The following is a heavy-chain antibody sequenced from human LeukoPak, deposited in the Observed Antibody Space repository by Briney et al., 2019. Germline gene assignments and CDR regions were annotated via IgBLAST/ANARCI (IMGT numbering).Heavy chain of an antibody. J-gene: IGHJ4*02. D-gene: IGHD3-10*01. CDR2: IYHSGSA. CDR3: AKPRDYYGSALDY. Sequence: SETLSLTCTVSDYSISSGYYWGWIRQSPGKGLEGIGTIYHSGSAYYNPSLKSRVTISVDTSKNQFSLKLSSVTAADTAVYYCAKPRDYYGSALDYWGQGTLVTVSS. CDR1: DYSISSGYY. V-gene: IGHV4-38-2*02.